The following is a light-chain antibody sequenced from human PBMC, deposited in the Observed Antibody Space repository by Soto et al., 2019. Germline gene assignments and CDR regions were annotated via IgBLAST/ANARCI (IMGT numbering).Light chain of an antibody. CDR3: QQYFEWPPMT. CDR1: QSVSSSY. CDR2: GAS. V-gene: IGKV3-20*01. Sequence: DIVLTQSPSTLTLSPGERATLYCRASQSVSSSYLAWYQQKPGQAPRLLISGASTRAAGISDRFRGSGSGTEFTLTISSLRSEDSAIYYCQQYFEWPPMTFGQGTKVDIK. J-gene: IGKJ1*01.